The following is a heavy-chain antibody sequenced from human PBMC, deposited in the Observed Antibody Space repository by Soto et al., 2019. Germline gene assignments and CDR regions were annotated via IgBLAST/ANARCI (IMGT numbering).Heavy chain of an antibody. CDR2: ISGSGGSR. Sequence: EVQLLESGGGLVQPGGSLRLSCAASGFTFSSYAMSWVRQAPGKGLEWVSAISGSGGSRYYADSVKGRFTISRDNSKNTLYLQMNSLRAEDTAVYYCTKSGAYGSGSRLDYWGQGTLVTVSS. D-gene: IGHD3-10*01. CDR3: TKSGAYGSGSRLDY. J-gene: IGHJ4*02. CDR1: GFTFSSYA. V-gene: IGHV3-23*01.